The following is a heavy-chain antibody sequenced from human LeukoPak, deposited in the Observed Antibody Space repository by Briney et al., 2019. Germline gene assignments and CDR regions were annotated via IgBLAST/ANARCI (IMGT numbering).Heavy chain of an antibody. CDR3: TAHRDYYDSSGLGAFDI. J-gene: IGHJ3*02. CDR1: GFSFSDYA. D-gene: IGHD3-22*01. CDR2: FRSKTYGGTT. Sequence: GRSLRLSCTASGFSFSDYAMKWIRQAPGKGLGVVGFFRSKTYGGTTEYAAAGKGRCSISRDDSQNIAYLQMNSLTIEDPAVYYCTAHRDYYDSSGLGAFDIWGQGTIVTVSS. V-gene: IGHV3-49*03.